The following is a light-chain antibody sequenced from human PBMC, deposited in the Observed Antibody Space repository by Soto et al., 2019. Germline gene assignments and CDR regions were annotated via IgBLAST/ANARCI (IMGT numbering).Light chain of an antibody. J-gene: IGKJ1*01. CDR3: QQYSNWPWT. CDR2: GAS. V-gene: IGKV3-15*01. Sequence: EIVLTQSPGTLSLSPGERATLSCRASQSVSSSHLAWYQHKPGQAPRLLIYGASTRATGIPARFSGSGSGTEFTLTISSLQSEDFAVYYCQQYSNWPWTFGQGTKVDIK. CDR1: QSVSSSH.